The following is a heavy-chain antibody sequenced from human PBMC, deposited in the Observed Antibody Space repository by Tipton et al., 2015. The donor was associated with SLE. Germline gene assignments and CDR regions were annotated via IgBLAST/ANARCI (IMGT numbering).Heavy chain of an antibody. V-gene: IGHV4-61*02. J-gene: IGHJ4*02. CDR1: GGSISSGSYY. D-gene: IGHD2-15*01. CDR2: ISSSGST. CDR3: AVGSGGYQAAFDY. Sequence: LRLSCTVSGGSISSGSYYWSWIRQPAGKELEWIGLISSSGSTNFNPSLESRVTISENTSKNQVSLKLSSVTAADTAVYYCAVGSGGYQAAFDYWGQGTLVTVSS.